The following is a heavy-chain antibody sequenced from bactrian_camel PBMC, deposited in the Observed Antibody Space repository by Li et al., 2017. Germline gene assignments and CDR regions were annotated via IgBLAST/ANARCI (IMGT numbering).Heavy chain of an antibody. CDR2: LDSGDHST. CDR1: GYKYNTVC. J-gene: IGHJ4*01. V-gene: IGHV3S39*01. D-gene: IGHD5*01. Sequence: HVQLVESGGGSVQAGGSLRHSCKPHGYKYNTVCMGWFRQVPGGEREGIARLDSGDHSTYYLDSVKGRFTISLDAAANTLYLQMDSQRPEDTAVYYCAASLGKTYCHAAFFLTRARPNFGYMGQGTQVTVS.